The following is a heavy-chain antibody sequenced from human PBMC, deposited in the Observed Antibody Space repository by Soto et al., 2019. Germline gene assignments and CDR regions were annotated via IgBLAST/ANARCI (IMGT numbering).Heavy chain of an antibody. CDR1: GYIFANDW. CDR2: IFPGDSDT. CDR3: ARCVAAHPYFDY. Sequence: GESLKISCKGSGYIFANDWIAWVRQMPGKGLEWMGMIFPGDSDTRYSPSFQGQVTISADKSINTAYLQWSSLKASDTAIYYCARCVAAHPYFDYWGQGALVTVSS. V-gene: IGHV5-51*01. J-gene: IGHJ4*02.